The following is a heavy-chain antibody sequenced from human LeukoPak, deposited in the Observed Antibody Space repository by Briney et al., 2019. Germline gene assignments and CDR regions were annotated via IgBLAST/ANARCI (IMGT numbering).Heavy chain of an antibody. V-gene: IGHV4-61*02. CDR1: GASINSGAYY. J-gene: IGHJ4*02. CDR3: ARDGPSVYFDY. CDR2: IYTSGST. Sequence: SQTLSLTCIVSGASINSGAYYWTWIRQPAGKGLEWIGRIYTSGSTNYNPSLKSRVNISRDTSKNHFSLKLDSVTAADTAVYFCARDGPSVYFDYWGQGILVTVSS.